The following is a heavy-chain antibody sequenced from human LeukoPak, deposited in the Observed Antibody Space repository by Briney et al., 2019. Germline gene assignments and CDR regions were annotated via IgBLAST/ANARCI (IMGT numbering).Heavy chain of an antibody. Sequence: SETLSLTCTVSGGSISSYYWSWIRQPPGKGLEWIGYIYYSGSTNYNPSLKSRVTISVDTSKNQFSLKLSSVTAADTAVYYCARGAYIAAAQYAYWGQGTLVTVSS. CDR1: GGSISSYY. J-gene: IGHJ4*02. CDR2: IYYSGST. D-gene: IGHD6-13*01. CDR3: ARGAYIAAAQYAY. V-gene: IGHV4-59*01.